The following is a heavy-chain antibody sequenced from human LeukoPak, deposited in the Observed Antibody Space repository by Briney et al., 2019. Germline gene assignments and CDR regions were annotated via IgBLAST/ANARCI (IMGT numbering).Heavy chain of an antibody. J-gene: IGHJ5*02. Sequence: SETLSLTCTVSGGSISSSSYYWGWIRQPPGKGLEWIGSIYYSGSTYYNPSLKSRVTISVDKSKNQFSLKLSSVTAADTAVYYCAREMKRNSGYVGRTRNRNDWFDPWGQGTLVTVSS. D-gene: IGHD5-12*01. CDR3: AREMKRNSGYVGRTRNRNDWFDP. CDR1: GGSISSSSYY. CDR2: IYYSGST. V-gene: IGHV4-39*07.